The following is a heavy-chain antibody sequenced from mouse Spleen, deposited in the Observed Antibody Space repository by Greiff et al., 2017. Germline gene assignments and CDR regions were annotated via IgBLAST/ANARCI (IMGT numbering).Heavy chain of an antibody. Sequence: QVQLQQSGPELVKPGASVKISCKASGYAFSSSWMNWVKQRPGKGLEWIGRIYPGDGDTNYNGKFKGKATLTADKSSSTAYMQLSSLTSEDSAVYSCARMYKGFAYWGEGTLVTVSA. CDR2: IYPGDGDT. J-gene: IGHJ3*01. CDR3: ARMYKGFAY. D-gene: IGHD1-3*01. CDR1: GYAFSSSW. V-gene: IGHV1-82*01.